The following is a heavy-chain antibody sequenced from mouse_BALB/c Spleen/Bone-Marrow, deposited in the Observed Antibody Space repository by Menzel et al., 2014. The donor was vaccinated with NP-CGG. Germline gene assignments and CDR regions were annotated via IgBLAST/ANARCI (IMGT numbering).Heavy chain of an antibody. V-gene: IGHV14-3*02. J-gene: IGHJ2*01. CDR2: IDPANGDT. CDR3: ARYRLGTYFDY. Sequence: VQLQQSGAELVKPGASVKLSCSASGFKIKDTYXHWVRQRPXXGXEWIXXIDPANGDTRYDPKFQGKATITADTSSSTAYLQLSSLTSEDTAVYCCARYRLGTYFDYWGQGTTLTVSS. CDR1: GFKIKDTY. D-gene: IGHD2-14*01.